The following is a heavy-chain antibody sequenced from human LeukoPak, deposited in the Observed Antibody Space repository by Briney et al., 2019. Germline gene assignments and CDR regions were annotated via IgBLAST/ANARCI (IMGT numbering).Heavy chain of an antibody. V-gene: IGHV4-59*08. CDR2: IFYSGST. Sequence: PSETLSLTCTVSGGSISSFYWSWIRQPSGKGLEWIGYIFYSGSTNYNPSLKSRVTMSVDTSKSQFSLKLSSVTAADTAVYYCARHVSTGGIDAFDIWGQGTMVTVSS. D-gene: IGHD2-15*01. CDR1: GGSISSFY. J-gene: IGHJ3*02. CDR3: ARHVSTGGIDAFDI.